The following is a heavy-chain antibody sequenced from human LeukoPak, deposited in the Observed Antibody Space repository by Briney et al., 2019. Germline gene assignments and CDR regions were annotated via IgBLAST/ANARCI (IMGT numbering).Heavy chain of an antibody. CDR1: GGSFSGYY. D-gene: IGHD3-10*01. Sequence: SETLSLTCAVYGGSFSGYYWSWIRQPPGKGLEWIGEINHSGSTNYDPSLKSRVTISVDTSKNQFSLKLSSVTAADTAVYYCARRFGSGRSHYYYMDVWGKGTTVTVSS. J-gene: IGHJ6*03. V-gene: IGHV4-34*01. CDR2: INHSGST. CDR3: ARRFGSGRSHYYYMDV.